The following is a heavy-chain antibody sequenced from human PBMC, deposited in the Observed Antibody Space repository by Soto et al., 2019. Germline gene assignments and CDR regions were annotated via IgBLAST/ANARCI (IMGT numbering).Heavy chain of an antibody. CDR3: AREVNSLYGDYDRYFDY. CDR1: GYTFTSYG. CDR2: ISAYNGNT. D-gene: IGHD4-17*01. J-gene: IGHJ4*02. V-gene: IGHV1-18*01. Sequence: ASVKVSCKASGYTFTSYGISWVRQAPGQGLEWMGWISAYNGNTNYAQKPQGRVTMTTDTSTSTAYMELRSLRSDDTAVYYCAREVNSLYGDYDRYFDYWGQGTLVTVSS.